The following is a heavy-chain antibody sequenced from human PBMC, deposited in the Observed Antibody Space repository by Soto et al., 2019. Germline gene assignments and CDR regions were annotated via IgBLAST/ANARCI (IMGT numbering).Heavy chain of an antibody. D-gene: IGHD2-2*01. CDR1: GFTFSSYG. V-gene: IGHV3-30*18. CDR3: AKDRRPRGWDIVVVPAAYYGMDV. CDR2: ISYDGSNK. Sequence: PGGSLRLSCAASGFTFSSYGMHWVRQAPGKGLEWVAVISYDGSNKYYADSVKGRFTISRDNSKNTLYLQMNSLRAEDTAVYYCAKDRRPRGWDIVVVPAAYYGMDVWGQGTTVTVSS. J-gene: IGHJ6*02.